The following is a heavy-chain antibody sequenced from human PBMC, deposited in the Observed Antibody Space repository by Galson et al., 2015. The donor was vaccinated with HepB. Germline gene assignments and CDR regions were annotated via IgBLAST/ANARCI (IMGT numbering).Heavy chain of an antibody. D-gene: IGHD3-10*01. CDR2: INTGNGNT. J-gene: IGHJ4*02. CDR1: GYTFSSYA. Sequence: SVKVSCKASGYTFSSYALHWVRQAPGQRLEWMGWINTGNGNTKYLEKFQDRVTITRDTSASTVYMELSSLRSEDTAVYYCARGLVRGVIYTGLDYWGQGALVTVSS. V-gene: IGHV1-3*04. CDR3: ARGLVRGVIYTGLDY.